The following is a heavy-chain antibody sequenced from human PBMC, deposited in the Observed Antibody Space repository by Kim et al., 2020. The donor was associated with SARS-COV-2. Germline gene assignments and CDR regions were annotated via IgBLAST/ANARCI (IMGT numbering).Heavy chain of an antibody. CDR1: GFTFSSHW. J-gene: IGHJ3*02. CDR2: IKQDGSEK. Sequence: GGSLRLSCAASGFTFSSHWMSGVRQAPGKGLEWVANIKQDGSEKYYVDSVKGRFTISRDNAKNSLYVQMNSLRAEDTAVYYCAREGGLYSGSLLGAFDI. V-gene: IGHV3-7*01. D-gene: IGHD1-26*01. CDR3: AREGGLYSGSLLGAFDI.